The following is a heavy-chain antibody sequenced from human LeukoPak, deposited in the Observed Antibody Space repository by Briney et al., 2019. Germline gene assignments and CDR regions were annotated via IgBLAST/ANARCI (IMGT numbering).Heavy chain of an antibody. J-gene: IGHJ4*02. D-gene: IGHD2-2*01. CDR1: GFTFSSYN. V-gene: IGHV3-48*04. CDR3: TRSYCSSTTCYPIDY. CDR2: IRNDGSTI. Sequence: GGLRLSCAASGFTFSSYNMNWVRQAPGKGLEGVSHIRNDGSTISYAESVKGRFTISRDNAKNSLSLQMNSLRAEDTAVYYCTRSYCSSTTCYPIDYWGQGTLVTVSS.